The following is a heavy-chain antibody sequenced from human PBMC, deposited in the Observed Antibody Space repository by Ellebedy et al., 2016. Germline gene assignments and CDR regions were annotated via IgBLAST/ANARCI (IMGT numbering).Heavy chain of an antibody. CDR2: ITGSGDNT. Sequence: GESLKISCAASGFTFSSYAMSWVRQAPGKGLEWVSGITGSGDNTYYADSVKGRFTISRDNSKNTLYLQMNSLRAEDTAVYYCAKGWSSGVDSWGQGTLVTVSS. V-gene: IGHV3-23*01. CDR3: AKGWSSGVDS. CDR1: GFTFSSYA. D-gene: IGHD3-3*01. J-gene: IGHJ4*02.